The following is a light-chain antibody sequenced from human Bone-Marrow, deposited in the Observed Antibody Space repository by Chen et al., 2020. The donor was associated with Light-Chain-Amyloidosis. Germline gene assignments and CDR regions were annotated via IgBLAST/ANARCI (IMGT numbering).Light chain of an antibody. J-gene: IGLJ2*01. CDR3: QSADSSGTYEVI. V-gene: IGLV3-25*03. CDR2: RDT. Sequence: SYELTQPPSVSVSPAQTPRPTLSGDDLPTKYAYWYQQKPGQAPVLVIHRDTERPSGISERFSGSSSGTTATLTSSGVQAEDEADYHCQSADSSGTYEVIVGGGTKLTVL. CDR1: DLPTKY.